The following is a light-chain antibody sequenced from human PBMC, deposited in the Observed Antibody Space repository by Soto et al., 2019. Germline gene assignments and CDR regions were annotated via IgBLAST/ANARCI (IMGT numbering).Light chain of an antibody. V-gene: IGKV1-5*01. CDR2: DVS. CDR3: QQYNGYSRT. Sequence: DIQMTQSPSTLSASVGDRVTITCRASQSIGDSLAWYQQKPGKAPYLLISDVSSLERGVPSRFSGSGSGTEFTRTISSIQPDDFATFHCQQYNGYSRTFGQGTKVEI. CDR1: QSIGDS. J-gene: IGKJ1*01.